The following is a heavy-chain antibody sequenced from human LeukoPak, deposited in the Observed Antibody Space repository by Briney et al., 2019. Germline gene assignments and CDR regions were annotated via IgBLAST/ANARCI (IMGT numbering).Heavy chain of an antibody. CDR2: ISASGATT. V-gene: IGHV3-23*01. CDR1: GFTFTSYA. CDR3: TKGSYYDNSGRAYFDY. Sequence: PGGSLRLSCAASGFTFTSYAMNWVRQAPGKGLEWVSVISASGATTDYADSVKGRFTISRDNSKYTLYLQMNSLRAEDTAVYYCTKGSYYDNSGRAYFDYWGQGTLVTVSS. J-gene: IGHJ4*02. D-gene: IGHD3-22*01.